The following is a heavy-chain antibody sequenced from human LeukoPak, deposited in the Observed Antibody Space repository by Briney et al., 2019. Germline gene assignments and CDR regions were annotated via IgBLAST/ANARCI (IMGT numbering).Heavy chain of an antibody. J-gene: IGHJ4*02. CDR2: TRNKDNSYTT. Sequence: PGGSLRLSCAASGFTFSDHYMDWVRQAPGKGLEWVGRTRNKDNSYTTEYAASVKGRFTISRDDSKNSLYPQMNSLKTEDTAVYYCARGPDYFDYWGQGTLVTVSS. CDR3: ARGPDYFDY. CDR1: GFTFSDHY. V-gene: IGHV3-72*01.